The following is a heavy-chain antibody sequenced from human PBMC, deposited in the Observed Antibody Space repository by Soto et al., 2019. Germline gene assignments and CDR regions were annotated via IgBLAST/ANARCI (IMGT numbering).Heavy chain of an antibody. D-gene: IGHD1-1*01. V-gene: IGHV1-58*01. Sequence: ASVKVSCKASGFTFTSSAVQWVRQARGQLLEWIGWIVVGSGNTNYAQKFQERVTITRDMSTSTAYMELRSLSSEDTAVYYCAADPGAGTYYYYYGMDVWGQGTTVTVSS. CDR1: GFTFTSSA. CDR3: AADPGAGTYYYYYGMDV. CDR2: IVVGSGNT. J-gene: IGHJ6*02.